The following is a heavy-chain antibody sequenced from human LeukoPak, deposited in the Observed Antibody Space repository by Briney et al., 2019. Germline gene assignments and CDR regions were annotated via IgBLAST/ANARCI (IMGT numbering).Heavy chain of an antibody. V-gene: IGHV4-34*01. CDR3: ARAPLRFLEWWRLYYFDY. CDR1: GGSFSGYY. D-gene: IGHD3-3*01. J-gene: IGHJ4*02. Sequence: SETLSLTCAVYGGSFSGYYWSWIRQPPGKGLEWIGEINHSGSTNYNPSLKSRVTISVDTSKSQFSLKLSSVTAADTAVYYCARAPLRFLEWWRLYYFDYWGQGSLVTVSS. CDR2: INHSGST.